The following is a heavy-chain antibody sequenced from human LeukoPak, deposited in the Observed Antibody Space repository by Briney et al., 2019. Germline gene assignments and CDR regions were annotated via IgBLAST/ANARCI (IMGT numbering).Heavy chain of an antibody. Sequence: ASVKVSCKASGGTFSSYAINWLRQAPGQGLEWMGRIIPFFGTANYAQKFQGRVTITADESTTTAYMELSSLRSEDTAVYYCARGVYWGYYFDYWGQGTLVTVSS. V-gene: IGHV1-69*13. CDR3: ARGVYWGYYFDY. J-gene: IGHJ4*02. D-gene: IGHD7-27*01. CDR2: IIPFFGTA. CDR1: GGTFSSYA.